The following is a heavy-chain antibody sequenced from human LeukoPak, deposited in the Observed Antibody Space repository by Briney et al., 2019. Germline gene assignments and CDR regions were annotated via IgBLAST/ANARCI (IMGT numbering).Heavy chain of an antibody. D-gene: IGHD3-22*01. J-gene: IGHJ6*02. CDR1: GFTFDDYA. CDR3: AKDMGDHYYDSSGYYYYYGMDV. CDR2: ISGDGGST. V-gene: IGHV3-43*02. Sequence: GGSLRLSCAASGFTFDDYAMHWVRQAPGKGLEWVSLISGDGGSTYYADSVKGRFTISRDNSKNSLYLQMNSLRTEDTALYYCAKDMGDHYYDSSGYYYYYGMDVWGQGTTVTVSS.